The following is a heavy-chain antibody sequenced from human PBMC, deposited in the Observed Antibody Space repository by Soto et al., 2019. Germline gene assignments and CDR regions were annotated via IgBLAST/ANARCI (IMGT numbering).Heavy chain of an antibody. CDR2: IIPILGIA. Sequence: KASGGTFSSYTISWVRQAPGQGLEWMGRIIPILGIANYAQKFQGRVTITADKSTSTAYNELSSLRSEDTAGDYCAGIAAAGTEEVDYWGQGTLVTVSS. CDR3: AGIAAAGTEEVDY. D-gene: IGHD6-13*01. V-gene: IGHV1-69*02. CDR1: GGTFSSYT. J-gene: IGHJ4*02.